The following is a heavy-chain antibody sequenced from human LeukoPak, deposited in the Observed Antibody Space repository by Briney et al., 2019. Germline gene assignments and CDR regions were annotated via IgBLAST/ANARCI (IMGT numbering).Heavy chain of an antibody. CDR2: ISNGNT. J-gene: IGHJ5*02. D-gene: IGHD5-18*01. V-gene: IGHV4-59*01. Sequence: SETLSLTCAVYGGSFSGYYWNWIRQTPGKGLEWIGHISNGNTEYNPSLKSRVTISVDTSKNQISLKLTSVTAADTAVYYCARDKAHSYGRYFDPWGQGALVTVSS. CDR1: GGSFSGYY. CDR3: ARDKAHSYGRYFDP.